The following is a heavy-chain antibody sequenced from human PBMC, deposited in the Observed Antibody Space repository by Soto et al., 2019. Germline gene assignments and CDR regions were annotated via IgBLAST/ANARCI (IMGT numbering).Heavy chain of an antibody. Sequence: QVQLVDSGGGVVQPGRSLRLSCAASGFTFISYGMHWVRQAPGKGLEWVALISYDGRNKYYADSVQGRFTIARDNSKSTLYLQMNSLRVEDTAVYYCAAGYSFGDYWGQGTLVTVSS. CDR3: AAGYSFGDY. J-gene: IGHJ4*02. V-gene: IGHV3-30*03. CDR1: GFTFISYG. D-gene: IGHD5-18*01. CDR2: ISYDGRNK.